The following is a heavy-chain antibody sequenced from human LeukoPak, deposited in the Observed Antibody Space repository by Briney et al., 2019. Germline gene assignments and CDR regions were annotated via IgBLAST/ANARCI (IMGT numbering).Heavy chain of an antibody. D-gene: IGHD5-18*01. J-gene: IGHJ3*02. CDR3: AKGDTAMVLDAFHI. CDR2: IWSDGSNK. V-gene: IGHV3-33*06. CDR1: GFTFSSYA. Sequence: GGSLRLSCAASGFTFSSYAMHWVRQAPGKGLEWVAVIWSDGSNKYYADSVKGRFTISRDNSKNTLYLQMNSLRAEDTAVYYCAKGDTAMVLDAFHIWGQGTMVTVSS.